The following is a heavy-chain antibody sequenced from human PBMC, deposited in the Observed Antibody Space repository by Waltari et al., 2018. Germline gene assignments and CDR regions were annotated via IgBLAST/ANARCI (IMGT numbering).Heavy chain of an antibody. V-gene: IGHV3-23*04. CDR3: AKSIVGAGDY. CDR1: GFTFSSYA. CDR2: LSGSGGST. J-gene: IGHJ4*02. D-gene: IGHD1-26*01. Sequence: EVQLVESGGGLVQPGGSLRLSCAASGFTFSSYAMSWVRQAQGKGLAWVQALSGSGGSTYYADSVKGRFTISRDNSKNTLYLQMNSLRAEDTAVYYCAKSIVGAGDYWGQGTLVTVSS.